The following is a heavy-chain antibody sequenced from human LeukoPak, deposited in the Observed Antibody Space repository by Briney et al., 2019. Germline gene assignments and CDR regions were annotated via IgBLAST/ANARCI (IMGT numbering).Heavy chain of an antibody. J-gene: IGHJ3*02. CDR3: ASPSSGWVEDAFDI. D-gene: IGHD6-19*01. V-gene: IGHV4-61*08. CDR2: IYYSGST. Sequence: SETLSLTCTVSGGSISSGGYYWSWIRQHPGKGLEWIGYIYYSGSTNYNPSLKSRVTISVDTSKNQFSLKLSSVTAADTAVYYCASPSSGWVEDAFDIWGQGTMVTVSS. CDR1: GGSISSGGYY.